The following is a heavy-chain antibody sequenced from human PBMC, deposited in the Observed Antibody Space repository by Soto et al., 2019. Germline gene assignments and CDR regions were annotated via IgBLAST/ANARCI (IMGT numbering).Heavy chain of an antibody. CDR1: GGTFSSYA. J-gene: IGHJ5*02. V-gene: IGHV1-69*12. Sequence: QVQLVQSGAEVKKPGSSVKVSCKASGGTFSSYAISWVRQAPGQGLEWMGGIIPIFGTANYAQKFQGRVTITADEXXSXAXXELSSLRSEDTAVYYCARHRNSYDSSGSHTDWFDPWGQGTLVTVSS. CDR2: IIPIFGTA. D-gene: IGHD3-22*01. CDR3: ARHRNSYDSSGSHTDWFDP.